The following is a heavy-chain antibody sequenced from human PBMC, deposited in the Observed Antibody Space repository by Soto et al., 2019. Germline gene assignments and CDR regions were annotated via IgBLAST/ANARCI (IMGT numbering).Heavy chain of an antibody. CDR1: GYTFTGYY. Sequence: ASVKFSSKASGYTFTGYYMPWVRQAPGQGHEWIGWLNPNSGGTNYAQKFQGWVTMTRDTSISTAYMELSRLRSDDTAVYYCARDLWLNPGYCTNGVCYARNGMDVWGQGTTVTVSS. D-gene: IGHD2-8*01. J-gene: IGHJ6*02. CDR2: LNPNSGGT. V-gene: IGHV1-2*04. CDR3: ARDLWLNPGYCTNGVCYARNGMDV.